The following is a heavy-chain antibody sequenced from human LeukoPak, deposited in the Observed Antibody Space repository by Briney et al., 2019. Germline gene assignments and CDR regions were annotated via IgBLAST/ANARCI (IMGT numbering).Heavy chain of an antibody. D-gene: IGHD2-15*01. V-gene: IGHV3-48*02. Sequence: XYXXXWVRQAPGKGLEXXSYISRSSSTIYYADSVQGRFTISRDNAKNSLYLQMNSLRDEDTAVYYCAREYCSGESCYYNYWGQGTLVTVSS. CDR2: ISRSSSTI. CDR1: XYX. CDR3: AREYCSGESCYYNY. J-gene: IGHJ4*02.